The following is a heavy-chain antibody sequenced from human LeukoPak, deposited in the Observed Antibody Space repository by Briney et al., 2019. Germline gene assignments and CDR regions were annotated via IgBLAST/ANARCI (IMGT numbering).Heavy chain of an antibody. D-gene: IGHD5-12*01. CDR1: GGTFSSYA. CDR2: IIPIFGTA. CDR3: GQTNGRYSGYDPTPYYYYMNV. V-gene: IGHV1-69*13. Sequence: ASVKVSCKASGGTFSSYAISWVRQAPGQGLEWMGGIIPIFGTANYAQKFQGRVTITADESTSTAYMELSSLRSEGTAVYYCGQTNGRYSGYDPTPYYYYMNVWGKGTTVTVSS. J-gene: IGHJ6*03.